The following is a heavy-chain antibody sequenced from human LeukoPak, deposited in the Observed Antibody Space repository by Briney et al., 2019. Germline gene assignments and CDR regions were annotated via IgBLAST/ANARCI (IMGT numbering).Heavy chain of an antibody. V-gene: IGHV3-33*01. CDR1: EFTFSSYG. D-gene: IGHD3-16*01. Sequence: GGSLRLSCAASEFTFSSYGMHCVRQAPGKGLEWVAVIWYDGSNKYYADSVKGRFTISRDNSKNTVYLQMNSLRVEDTAVYYCARDQRPGWGEYFQHWGQGTLVTVSS. J-gene: IGHJ1*01. CDR2: IWYDGSNK. CDR3: ARDQRPGWGEYFQH.